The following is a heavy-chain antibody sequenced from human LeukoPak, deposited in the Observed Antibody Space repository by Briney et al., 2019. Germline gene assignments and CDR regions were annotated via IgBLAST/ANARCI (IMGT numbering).Heavy chain of an antibody. CDR3: AAGGQLRYFDWLLPEPYYFDY. D-gene: IGHD3-9*01. V-gene: IGHV1-18*01. CDR1: GYTFTSYG. Sequence: GASVKVSCKASGYTFTSYGISWVRQAPGQGLEWMGWISAYNGNTNYAQKLQGRVTMTTDTSTSTAYMELSSLRSEDTAVYYCAAGGQLRYFDWLLPEPYYFDYWGQGTLVTVSS. CDR2: ISAYNGNT. J-gene: IGHJ4*02.